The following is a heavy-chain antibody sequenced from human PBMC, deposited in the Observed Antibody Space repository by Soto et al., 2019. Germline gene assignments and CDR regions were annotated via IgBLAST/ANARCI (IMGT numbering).Heavy chain of an antibody. J-gene: IGHJ4*02. CDR2: FDPEDGET. CDR1: GYTLTELS. V-gene: IGHV1-24*01. D-gene: IGHD3-3*01. CDR3: ATTPYYDFWSGYWPFDY. Sequence: ASVKVSCKVSGYTLTELSMHWVRQAPGKGLEWMGGFDPEDGETIYAQKFQGRVTMTEDTSTDTAYMELSSLRSEDTAVYYCATTPYYDFWSGYWPFDYWGQGTLVTVSS.